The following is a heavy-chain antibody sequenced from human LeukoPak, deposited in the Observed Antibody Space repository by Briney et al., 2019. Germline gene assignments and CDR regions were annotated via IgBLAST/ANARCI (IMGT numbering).Heavy chain of an antibody. CDR2: VEQDGDKK. D-gene: IGHD3-22*01. Sequence: GGSLRLSCAASGFTFSRYQMTWGRQAPGEGLEWVAKVEQDGDKKYYVDSVEGRFTISRDNAKNTLYLQMNSLRAEDTAVYFCAKRGVVIRVILVGFHKEAYYFDSWGQGALVTVSS. V-gene: IGHV3-7*03. CDR3: AKRGVVIRVILVGFHKEAYYFDS. J-gene: IGHJ4*02. CDR1: GFTFSRYQ.